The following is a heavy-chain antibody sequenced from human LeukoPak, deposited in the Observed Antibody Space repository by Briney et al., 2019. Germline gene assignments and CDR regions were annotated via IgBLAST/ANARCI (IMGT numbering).Heavy chain of an antibody. Sequence: GGSLRLSCAASGFTFSSYSMNWVRQAPGKGLEWVSSVSSSSSYIYYADSVEGRLTTSRVNATNSLYLQMTSLRAEDKAVYYGARDLPYCGGGGSWKTDDAFDIWGQGTMVTVSS. CDR1: GFTFSSYS. D-gene: IGHD2-15*01. CDR3: ARDLPYCGGGGSWKTDDAFDI. CDR2: VSSSSSYI. J-gene: IGHJ3*02. V-gene: IGHV3-21*01.